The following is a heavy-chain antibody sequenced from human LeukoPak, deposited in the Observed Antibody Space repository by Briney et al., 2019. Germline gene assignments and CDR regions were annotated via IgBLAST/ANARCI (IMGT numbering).Heavy chain of an antibody. D-gene: IGHD6-13*01. Sequence: GGSLRLSCAASGFTFDDYAMHWVRHAPGKGLEWVSGISWNRDSIGYADSVKGRFTISRDNAKNSLYLQLNSLSAEDTALYYCAKGSGYTSSRYYMDVWGKGTTVTVSS. J-gene: IGHJ6*03. CDR1: GFTFDDYA. CDR2: ISWNRDSI. CDR3: AKGSGYTSSRYYMDV. V-gene: IGHV3-9*01.